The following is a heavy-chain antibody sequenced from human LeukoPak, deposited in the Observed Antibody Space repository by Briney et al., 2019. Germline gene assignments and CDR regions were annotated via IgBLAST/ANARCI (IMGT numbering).Heavy chain of an antibody. CDR1: GFTFRTYW. CDR2: IKQDGSEK. CDR3: ARAGDYGDRPYDY. Sequence: GGSLRLSCEASGFTFRTYWMTWVRQAPGKDLEWVANIKQDGSEKNYVDSVKGRFTISRDNAQNSLFLQMNSLGAEDTAVYYCARAGDYGDRPYDYWGQGTLVTVSS. J-gene: IGHJ4*02. D-gene: IGHD4-17*01. V-gene: IGHV3-7*01.